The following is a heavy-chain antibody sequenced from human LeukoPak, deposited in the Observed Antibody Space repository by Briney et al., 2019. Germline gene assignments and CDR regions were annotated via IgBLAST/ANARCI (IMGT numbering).Heavy chain of an antibody. Sequence: SETLSLTCAVYGGSFSGYYWSWIRQPPGKGLEWIGEISHSGSTNYNPSLKSRVTISVDTSKNQFSLKLSSVTAADTAVYYCARRLGYCSSTSCYPFDYWGQGTLVTVSS. CDR2: ISHSGST. CDR3: ARRLGYCSSTSCYPFDY. V-gene: IGHV4-34*01. CDR1: GGSFSGYY. J-gene: IGHJ4*02. D-gene: IGHD2-2*01.